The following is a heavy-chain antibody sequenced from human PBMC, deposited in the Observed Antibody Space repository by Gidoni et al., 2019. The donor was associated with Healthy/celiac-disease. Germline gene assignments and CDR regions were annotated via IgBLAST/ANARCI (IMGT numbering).Heavy chain of an antibody. V-gene: IGHV4-31*02. J-gene: IGHJ3*02. Sequence: STYYNPSLKSRVTISVDTSKNQFSLKLSSVTAADTAVYYCARHIAARRAFDIWGQGTMVTVSS. D-gene: IGHD6-13*01. CDR3: ARHIAARRAFDI. CDR2: ST.